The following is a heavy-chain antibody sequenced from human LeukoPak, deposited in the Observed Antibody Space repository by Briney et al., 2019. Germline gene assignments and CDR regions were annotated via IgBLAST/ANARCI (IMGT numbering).Heavy chain of an antibody. V-gene: IGHV3-7*05. CDR1: GFIFSSYW. Sequence: GGSLRLSCAASGFIFSSYWMTWVRQAPEKGLEWVANIKQDGSEKYYVDSVKGRFTISRDNAKNSLYLQMNSLRAEDTAVYYCARGGGLDIWGQGTMVTVSS. CDR3: ARGGGLDI. J-gene: IGHJ3*02. CDR2: IKQDGSEK.